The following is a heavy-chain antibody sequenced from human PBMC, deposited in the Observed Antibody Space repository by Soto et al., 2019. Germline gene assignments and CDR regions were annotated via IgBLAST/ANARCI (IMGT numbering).Heavy chain of an antibody. CDR3: ARDSRYFKGSNQLDY. Sequence: SETLSLTCTVSGGSISSGDYYWSWIRQPPGKGLEWIGYFYYSGSTYYNPSLKSRVTISVDTSKNQFSLKLSSVTAADTAVYYCARDSRYFKGSNQLDYWGQGTLVTVSS. CDR1: GGSISSGDYY. CDR2: FYYSGST. V-gene: IGHV4-30-4*01. J-gene: IGHJ4*02. D-gene: IGHD2-2*01.